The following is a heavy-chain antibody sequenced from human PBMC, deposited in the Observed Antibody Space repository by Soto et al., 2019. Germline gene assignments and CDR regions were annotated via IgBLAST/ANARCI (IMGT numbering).Heavy chain of an antibody. V-gene: IGHV3-30*18. Sequence: QVQLVESGGGVVQPGRSLRLSFAASGFTFSSYGMHWVRQAPGKGLEWVAVISYDGSNKYYADSAKGRFTISRDNSKNTLYLQMNSLRAEDTAVYYCAKDLFDYWGQGTLVTVSS. CDR3: AKDLFDY. CDR1: GFTFSSYG. CDR2: ISYDGSNK. J-gene: IGHJ4*02.